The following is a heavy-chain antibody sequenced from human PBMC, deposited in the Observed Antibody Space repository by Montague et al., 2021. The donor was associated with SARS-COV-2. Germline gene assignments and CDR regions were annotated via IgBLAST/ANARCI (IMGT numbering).Heavy chain of an antibody. D-gene: IGHD3-10*01. J-gene: IGHJ6*02. CDR3: ARDIGSAGIYYYYGMDV. V-gene: IGHV6-1*01. CDR2: TYYRSKWFY. CDR1: GDSVSGNGGA. Sequence: CAISGDSVSGNGGAWNWIRQSPSRGLEWLGRTYYRSKWFYDYAVSLKSRLTIKPDTSKNQFSLQLNSVTPEDTAVYYCARDIGSAGIYYYYGMDVWGQGTTVTVPS.